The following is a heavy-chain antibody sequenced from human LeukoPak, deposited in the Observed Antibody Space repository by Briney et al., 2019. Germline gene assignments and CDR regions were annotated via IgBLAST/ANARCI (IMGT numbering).Heavy chain of an antibody. Sequence: SETLSLTCTVSGGSISSSSYYWDWIRQPPGKGLEWIGEINHSGSTNYNPSLKSRVTISVDTSKNQFSLKLSSVTAADTAVYYCARLHHYDAFDIWGQGTMVTVSS. CDR3: ARLHHYDAFDI. J-gene: IGHJ3*02. CDR1: GGSISSSSYY. CDR2: INHSGST. V-gene: IGHV4-39*07.